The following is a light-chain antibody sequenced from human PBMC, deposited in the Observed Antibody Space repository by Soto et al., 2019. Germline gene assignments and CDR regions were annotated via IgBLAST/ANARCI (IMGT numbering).Light chain of an antibody. Sequence: EIVLTQSPGTLSLSPGERATLSCSASESVSTSYLAWYQQKPGQAPRLLIYGASGRATGIPDRFSVSASGTDFTLTISRLEPEDFAVYSCQHYGTSALFGPGTKVDIK. CDR1: ESVSTSY. J-gene: IGKJ3*01. CDR3: QHYGTSAL. V-gene: IGKV3-20*01. CDR2: GAS.